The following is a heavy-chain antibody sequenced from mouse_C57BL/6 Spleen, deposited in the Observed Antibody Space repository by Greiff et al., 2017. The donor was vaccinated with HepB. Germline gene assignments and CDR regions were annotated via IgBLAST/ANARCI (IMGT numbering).Heavy chain of an antibody. CDR3: ARLGKKLTGTDFDY. Sequence: QVQLQQPGAELMMPGASVKLSCKASGYTFTSYWMHWVKQRPGQGLEWIGEIDPSDSYTNYNQKFKGKSTLTVDKSSSTAYMQLSSLTSEDAAVYYCARLGKKLTGTDFDYWGQGTTLTVSS. CDR1: GYTFTSYW. J-gene: IGHJ2*01. V-gene: IGHV1-69*01. D-gene: IGHD4-1*01. CDR2: IDPSDSYT.